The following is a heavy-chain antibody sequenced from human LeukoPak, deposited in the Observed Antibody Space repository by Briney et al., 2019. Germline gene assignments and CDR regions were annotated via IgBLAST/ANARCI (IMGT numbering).Heavy chain of an antibody. D-gene: IGHD3-10*01. CDR1: GFTFRTHS. CDR2: ITKSSTYV. Sequence: GGSLRLACEASGFTFRTHSMNWVRQAPGKGLEWVSAITKSSTYVYYADSVKGRFTISRDNANNSLFLQMNNLGVDDTGVYYCARGSGVHVWGQGALVLVSS. J-gene: IGHJ4*02. V-gene: IGHV3-21*04. CDR3: ARGSGVHV.